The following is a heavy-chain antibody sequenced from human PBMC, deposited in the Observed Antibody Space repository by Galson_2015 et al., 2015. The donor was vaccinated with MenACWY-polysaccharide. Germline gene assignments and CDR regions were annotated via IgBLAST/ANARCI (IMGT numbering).Heavy chain of an antibody. CDR1: GDSVSSNSVA. V-gene: IGHV6-1*01. D-gene: IGHD3-16*01. Sequence: CAISGDSVSSNSVAWIWIRQSPSRGLEWLGRTCYRSKWYNDYAVSVKSRITINPDTSKNQVSLHLNSVTPEDTAVYYCVRGVDRRLGGFPDYWGPGTLVTVSS. J-gene: IGHJ4*02. CDR3: VRGVDRRLGGFPDY. CDR2: TCYRSKWYN.